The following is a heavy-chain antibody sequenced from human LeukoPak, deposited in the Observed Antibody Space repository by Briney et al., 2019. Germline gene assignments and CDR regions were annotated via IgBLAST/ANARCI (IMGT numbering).Heavy chain of an antibody. CDR3: ARGYNNYDSNWFDP. CDR2: INRDGSST. V-gene: IGHV3-74*01. J-gene: IGHJ5*02. D-gene: IGHD4-11*01. CDR1: GFTFTTYW. Sequence: PGGSLRLSCAASGFTFTTYWMHWVRQAPGKGLVWVSQINRDGSSTTYADSVKGRFTISRDNAKNTLYLQMNSLRDEDTAVYYCARGYNNYDSNWFDPWGQGTLVTVSS.